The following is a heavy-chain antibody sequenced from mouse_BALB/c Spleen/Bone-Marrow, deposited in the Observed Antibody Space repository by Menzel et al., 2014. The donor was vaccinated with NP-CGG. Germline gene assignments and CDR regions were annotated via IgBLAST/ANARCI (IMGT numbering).Heavy chain of an antibody. CDR3: TWGRRDAMDY. J-gene: IGHJ4*01. Sequence: QVQLQQPGAELVKPGASVKLSCKASGYTFTSYYMYWVKQRPGQGLEWIGEINPSNGGTNFNEKFKSKATLTVDKSSSTAYMQLSSLTSEDSAVYYCTWGRRDAMDYWGQGTSVTVSS. CDR2: INPSNGGT. V-gene: IGHV1S81*02. CDR1: GYTFTSYY.